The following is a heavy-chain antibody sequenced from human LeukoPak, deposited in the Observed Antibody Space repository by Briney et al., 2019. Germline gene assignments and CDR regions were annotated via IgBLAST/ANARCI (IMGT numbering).Heavy chain of an antibody. D-gene: IGHD3-22*01. V-gene: IGHV3-48*01. CDR2: ISSSSTI. Sequence: GGSLRLSCAASGFTFSSYSMNWVRQAPGKGLEWVSYISSSSTIYYADSVKGRFTISRDNAKNSLYLQINSLRAEDTAVYFCARSFYDSSGYPNFDYWGQGTLVTVSS. CDR3: ARSFYDSSGYPNFDY. J-gene: IGHJ4*02. CDR1: GFTFSSYS.